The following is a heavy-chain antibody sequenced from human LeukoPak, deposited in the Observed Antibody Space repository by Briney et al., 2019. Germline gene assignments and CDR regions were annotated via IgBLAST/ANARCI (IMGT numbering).Heavy chain of an antibody. CDR1: GFTFSSYS. J-gene: IGHJ6*03. Sequence: GGSLRLSCAASGFTFSSYSMNWVRQAPGKGLEWVSYISDSSSIYYADSVKGRFTISRDNANNSLYLQMNSLRAEDTAVYYCARVCRDGYNGYYYYYYYMDVWGKGTTVTVSS. D-gene: IGHD5-24*01. CDR2: ISDSSSI. V-gene: IGHV3-48*04. CDR3: ARVCRDGYNGYYYYYYYMDV.